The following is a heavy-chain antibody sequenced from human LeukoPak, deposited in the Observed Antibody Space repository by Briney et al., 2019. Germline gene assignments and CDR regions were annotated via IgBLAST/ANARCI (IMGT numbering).Heavy chain of an antibody. CDR2: IFTSGSS. CDR1: GGSITSDY. Sequence: SETLSLTCTVSGGSITSDYWSWIRQPAGKGLEWTGRIFTSGSSTYNPSLKSRVTMSLDTSKNEFYLELSSVTAADTAIYFCSRGGANDLWGQGTLVTVSS. D-gene: IGHD4/OR15-4a*01. CDR3: SRGGANDL. J-gene: IGHJ5*02. V-gene: IGHV4-4*07.